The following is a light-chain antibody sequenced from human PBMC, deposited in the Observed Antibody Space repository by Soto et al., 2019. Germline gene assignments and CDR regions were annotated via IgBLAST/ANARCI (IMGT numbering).Light chain of an antibody. V-gene: IGLV2-14*03. J-gene: IGLJ1*01. Sequence: QSVLTQPASVSGSPGQSITISCTGTSSDVGAYDYVSWYQQHPDKAPKLMIYEVSNRPSGVSNRFSGSKSVNTATLTISGLQADDEADYYCSSYTSSGTRVFGTGTKVTVL. CDR2: EVS. CDR3: SSYTSSGTRV. CDR1: SSDVGAYDY.